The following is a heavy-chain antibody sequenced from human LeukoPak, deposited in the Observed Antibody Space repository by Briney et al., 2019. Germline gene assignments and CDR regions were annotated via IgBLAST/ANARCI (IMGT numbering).Heavy chain of an antibody. J-gene: IGHJ4*02. V-gene: IGHV3-21*01. CDR2: ISSDSIYI. CDR3: ARGSSSYDC. Sequence: GGSLRLSCAASGFTFSSYSMNWVRQAPGKGLELVSSISSDSIYIYYADSVKGRFTSSRDNAKNSLYLQMNSLRAEDTAVYYCARGSSSYDCWGQGTLLTVSS. CDR1: GFTFSSYS. D-gene: IGHD6-13*01.